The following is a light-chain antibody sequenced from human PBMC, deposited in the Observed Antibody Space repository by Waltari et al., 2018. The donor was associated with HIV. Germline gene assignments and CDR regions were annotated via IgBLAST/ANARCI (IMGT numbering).Light chain of an antibody. J-gene: IGKJ1*01. V-gene: IGKV3-20*01. CDR1: PGASSTY. CDR2: GAS. CDR3: QQYGSSPLT. Sequence: EIVLTQSPGTLSLSSGERATLSCRASPGASSTYLAWYQQTPGQAPRLLIYGASSRATGIPDRFSGSGSGTDFTLTISRLEPEDFAVYYCQQYGSSPLTFGQGTKVEIK.